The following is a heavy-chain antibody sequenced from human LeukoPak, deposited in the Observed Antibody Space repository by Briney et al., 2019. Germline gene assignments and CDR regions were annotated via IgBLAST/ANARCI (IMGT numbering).Heavy chain of an antibody. V-gene: IGHV4-34*01. D-gene: IGHD5-18*01. CDR3: ARGRRGYSYGPISRWFDL. J-gene: IGHJ5*02. Sequence: SETLSLTCAVYGGSFSGYYWSWIRQPPGKGLEWIGEINHSGSTSYNPSLKSRVTISVDTSKNQFSLKLSSVTAADTAVYYCARGRRGYSYGPISRWFDLWGQGTLVTVSS. CDR2: INHSGST. CDR1: GGSFSGYY.